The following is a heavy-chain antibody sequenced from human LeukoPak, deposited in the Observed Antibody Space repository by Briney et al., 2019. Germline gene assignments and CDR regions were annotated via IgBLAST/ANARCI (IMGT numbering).Heavy chain of an antibody. V-gene: IGHV3-21*01. CDR1: GFTLSSYS. D-gene: IGHD2-15*01. CDR2: ISTSSSYI. J-gene: IGHJ4*02. CDR3: ARDDLSGR. Sequence: GGSLRLSCTVSGFTLSSYSMKWVRQAPGKGLEWVSFISTSSSYIYYADSVKGRFTISRDNAKNSLYLQMNSLRAEDTAVYYCARDDLSGRWGQGTLVTVSS.